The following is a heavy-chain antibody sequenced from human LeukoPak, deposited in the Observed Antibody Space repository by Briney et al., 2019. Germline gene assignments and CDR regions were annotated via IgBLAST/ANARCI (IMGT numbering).Heavy chain of an antibody. D-gene: IGHD6-19*01. Sequence: ASVKVSCKASGYTFTSYAMNWVRQPPAQGPEWMGWINTNTGNPTYTQGFTGRFVFSLDTSVSTAYLQICRLKAEDTAVYYCAREDGIAVDGTDAFDIWGQGTMVTVSS. CDR3: AREDGIAVDGTDAFDI. V-gene: IGHV7-4-1*01. CDR2: INTNTGNP. J-gene: IGHJ3*02. CDR1: GYTFTSYA.